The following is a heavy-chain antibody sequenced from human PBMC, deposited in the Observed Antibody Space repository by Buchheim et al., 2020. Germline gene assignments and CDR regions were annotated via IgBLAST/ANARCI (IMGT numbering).Heavy chain of an antibody. CDR2: ISSSSYT. Sequence: QVQLVESGGGLVKPGGSLRLSCAASGFTFSDYYMSWIRQAPGKGLEWVSYISSSSYTNYADSVKGRFTISRDNAKRSLHLQMNSLRAEDTAVYYCARANLDVMLFGVIIGASSPWGRGFYMDAWGKGTT. D-gene: IGHD3-3*01. V-gene: IGHV3-11*05. CDR3: ARANLDVMLFGVIIGASSPWGRGFYMDA. J-gene: IGHJ6*03. CDR1: GFTFSDYY.